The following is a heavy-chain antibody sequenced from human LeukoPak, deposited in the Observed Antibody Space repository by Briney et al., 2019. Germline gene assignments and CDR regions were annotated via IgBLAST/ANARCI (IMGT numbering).Heavy chain of an antibody. D-gene: IGHD5-12*01. J-gene: IGHJ4*02. V-gene: IGHV4-34*01. CDR3: ARFPVSAYDY. Sequence: SETLSLTCAVYSGSFSGYYWSWIRQPPGKGLEWIGEIDHSGSTNYNPSLKSRVTISVDTSKNQFSLKLSSVTAADTAVYFCARFPVSAYDYWGQGVLVTVSS. CDR2: IDHSGST. CDR1: SGSFSGYY.